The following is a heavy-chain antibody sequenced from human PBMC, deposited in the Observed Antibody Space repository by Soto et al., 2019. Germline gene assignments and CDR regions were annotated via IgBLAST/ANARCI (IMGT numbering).Heavy chain of an antibody. Sequence: HVQLQESGPGLLKPSQTLSLTCTVSGGSISTVGYYWSWIRQHPGKGLEWIGYMYYSGSSYYNPSLKSGVTISLDASKNQFSLKLNSVTAADTAVYYCAREVWALAVAGSSEYGMDVWGQRTTVTVAS. CDR1: GGSISTVGYY. D-gene: IGHD6-19*01. CDR3: AREVWALAVAGSSEYGMDV. V-gene: IGHV4-31*03. J-gene: IGHJ6*02. CDR2: MYYSGSS.